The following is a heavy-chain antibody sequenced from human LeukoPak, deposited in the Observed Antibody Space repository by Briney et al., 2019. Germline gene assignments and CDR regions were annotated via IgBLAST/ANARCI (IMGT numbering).Heavy chain of an antibody. CDR3: AKNYDSSGYYLGWFDP. Sequence: GSXRLSCAASGFTFSSYGMHWVRQAPGKGLEWVXXISYDGSNKYYADSVKGRFTISRDNSKNTLYLQMNSLRAEDTAVYYCAKNYDSSGYYLGWFDPWGQGTLVTVSS. CDR2: ISYDGSNK. J-gene: IGHJ5*02. V-gene: IGHV3-30*18. CDR1: GFTFSSYG. D-gene: IGHD3-22*01.